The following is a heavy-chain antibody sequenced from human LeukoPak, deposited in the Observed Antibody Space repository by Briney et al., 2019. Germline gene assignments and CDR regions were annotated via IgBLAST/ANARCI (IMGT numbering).Heavy chain of an antibody. D-gene: IGHD6-19*01. CDR2: IYYSGST. CDR1: GGSISSSSYY. V-gene: IGHV4-39*07. CDR3: ASSTGQSAVAGTVFDY. J-gene: IGHJ4*02. Sequence: NSSETLSLTCTVSGGSISSSSYYWGWIRQPPGKGLEWIGSIYYSGSTYYNPSLKSRVTISVDTSKNQFSLKLSSVTAADTAVYYCASSTGQSAVAGTVFDYWGQGTLVTVSS.